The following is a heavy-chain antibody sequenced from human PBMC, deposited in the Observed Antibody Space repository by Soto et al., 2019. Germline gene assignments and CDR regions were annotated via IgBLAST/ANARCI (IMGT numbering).Heavy chain of an antibody. V-gene: IGHV3-33*08. CDR1: GFTFSSYG. CDR2: IWYDGSNK. CDR3: ARDRFRSAAGDAFDI. D-gene: IGHD6-13*01. J-gene: IGHJ3*02. Sequence: GGSLRLSCAASGFTFSSYGMHWVRQAPGKGLEWVAVIWYDGSNKYYADSVKGRFTISRDNSKNTLYLQMNSLRAEDTAVYYCARDRFRSAAGDAFDIWGQGTMVTVSS.